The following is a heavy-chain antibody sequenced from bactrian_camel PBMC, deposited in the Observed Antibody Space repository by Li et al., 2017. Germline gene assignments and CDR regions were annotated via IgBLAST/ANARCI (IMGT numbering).Heavy chain of an antibody. Sequence: QLVESGGGLVQPGGSLRLSCAASGFTFSSYYMYWVRQAPGKGLEWVSSIYSDGSMTAYSDSVKGRFTISRDNAKNAVYLQMNSLKPEDTAVYYCVRDFLGTYWYGLGYWGQGTQVTVS. CDR1: GFTFSSYY. V-gene: IGHV3S6*01. J-gene: IGHJ6*01. CDR3: VRDFLGTYWYGLGY. D-gene: IGHD6*01. CDR2: IYSDGSMT.